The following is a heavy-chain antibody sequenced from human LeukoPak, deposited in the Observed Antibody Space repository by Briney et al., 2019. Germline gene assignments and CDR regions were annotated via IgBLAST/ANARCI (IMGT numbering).Heavy chain of an antibody. CDR2: IYSGGST. Sequence: GGSLTLSCEDSGFTFRSYEMNWVRQAPGKGLEWVSVIYSGGSTYYADSVKGRFTISRDNSKNTLYLQMNSLRAEDTAVYYCARAGPATWFDPWGQGTLVTVSP. CDR1: GFTFRSYE. V-gene: IGHV3-66*01. J-gene: IGHJ5*02. CDR3: ARAGPATWFDP.